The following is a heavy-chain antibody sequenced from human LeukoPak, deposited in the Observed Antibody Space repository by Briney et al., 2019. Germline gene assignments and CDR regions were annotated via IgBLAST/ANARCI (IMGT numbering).Heavy chain of an antibody. V-gene: IGHV1-69*05. CDR1: GGTFSSYA. D-gene: IGHD4-17*01. CDR3: ARDADYGDYSGVWFDP. J-gene: IGHJ5*02. CDR2: IIPIFGTA. Sequence: GASVKVSCKASGGTFSSYAISWVRQAPRQGLEWMGGIIPIFGTANYAQKFQGRVTITTDESTSTAYMELSSLRSEDTAVYYCARDADYGDYSGVWFDPWGQGTLVTVSS.